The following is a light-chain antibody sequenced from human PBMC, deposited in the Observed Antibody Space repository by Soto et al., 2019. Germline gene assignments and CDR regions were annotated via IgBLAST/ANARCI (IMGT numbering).Light chain of an antibody. CDR2: GAS. CDR3: QQYGSSPTT. V-gene: IGKV3-20*01. Sequence: EIVMTQSPATLSVSPGERATLSCRASQSVSSNLAWYQQRPGQAPRLLIYGASNRATGIPDRFSGSGSGTDFTLTINRLEPEDFAVYHCQQYGSSPTTFAQGTKVDIK. CDR1: QSVSSN. J-gene: IGKJ1*01.